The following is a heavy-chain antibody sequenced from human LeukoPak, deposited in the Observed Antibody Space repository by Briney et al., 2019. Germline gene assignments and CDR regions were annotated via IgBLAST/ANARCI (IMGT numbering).Heavy chain of an antibody. CDR2: IIPIFGTA. Sequence: SVKVSCKASGGTFSSYAISWVRQAPGQGLEWMGGIIPIFGTANYAQKFQGRVTITADESTSTAYMELSSLRSEDTAVYYCARDLENTIFGVVITPQGAFDIWGQGTMVTVSS. CDR1: GGTFSSYA. J-gene: IGHJ3*02. CDR3: ARDLENTIFGVVITPQGAFDI. D-gene: IGHD3-3*01. V-gene: IGHV1-69*13.